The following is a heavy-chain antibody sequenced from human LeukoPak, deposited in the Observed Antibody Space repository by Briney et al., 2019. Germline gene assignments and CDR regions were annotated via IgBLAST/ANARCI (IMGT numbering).Heavy chain of an antibody. D-gene: IGHD3-10*01. CDR3: ARGRSITLLRGVAMSDGFDI. J-gene: IGHJ3*02. CDR1: GFTFSNYG. Sequence: GGSLRLSCAASGFTFSNYGMNWVRQAPGKGLEWVSFTDTSGRYIYYGDSVKGRFTISRDNAENLLFLQMNGLRAEDTALYYCARGRSITLLRGVAMSDGFDIWGQGAMVAVSS. V-gene: IGHV3-21*06. CDR2: TDTSGRYI.